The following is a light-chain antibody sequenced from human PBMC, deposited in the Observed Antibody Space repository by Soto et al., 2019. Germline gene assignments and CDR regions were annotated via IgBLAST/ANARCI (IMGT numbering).Light chain of an antibody. Sequence: DIQLTQSPSSLSASVGDRVTITCRASQSISSYLNWYQQKPGKTPKLLIYAESSLQSGVTSRFSGITSGTDFTLSISSLRPGDCATYYCQQSYSPPPTFGQGTKVQIK. J-gene: IGKJ1*01. CDR2: AES. CDR1: QSISSY. V-gene: IGKV1-39*01. CDR3: QQSYSPPPT.